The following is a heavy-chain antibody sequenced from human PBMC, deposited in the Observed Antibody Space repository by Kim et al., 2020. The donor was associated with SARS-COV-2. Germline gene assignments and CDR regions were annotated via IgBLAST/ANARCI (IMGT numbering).Heavy chain of an antibody. D-gene: IGHD3-22*01. CDR1: GGSISSGGYY. J-gene: IGHJ4*02. V-gene: IGHV4-31*03. CDR3: ARDGVGVHSSGYYGVAPYYFDY. Sequence: SETLSLTCTVSGGSISSGGYYWSWIRQHPGKGLEWIGYIYYSGSTYYNPSLKSRVTISVDTSKNQFSLKLSSVTAADTAVYYCARDGVGVHSSGYYGVAPYYFDYWGQGTLVTVSS. CDR2: IYYSGST.